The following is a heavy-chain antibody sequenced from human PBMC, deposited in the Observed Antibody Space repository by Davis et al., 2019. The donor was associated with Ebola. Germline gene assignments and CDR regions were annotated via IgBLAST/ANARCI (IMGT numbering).Heavy chain of an antibody. D-gene: IGHD6-6*01. V-gene: IGHV3-30-3*01. J-gene: IGHJ6*03. CDR1: GFTFSSYA. CDR2: ISYDGSNK. Sequence: GGSLRLSCAASGFTFSSYAMHWVRQAPGKGLEWVAVISYDGSNKYYADSVKGRFTISRDNSKNTLYLQMNSLRAEDTAVYYCARGGSGIAARPNYYYYYMDVWGKGTTVTVSS. CDR3: ARGGSGIAARPNYYYYYMDV.